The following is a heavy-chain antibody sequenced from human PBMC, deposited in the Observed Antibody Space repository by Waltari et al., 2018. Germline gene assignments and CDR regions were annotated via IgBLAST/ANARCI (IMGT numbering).Heavy chain of an antibody. V-gene: IGHV1-46*03. J-gene: IGHJ3*02. CDR3: AREPIYSSGWYRAFDI. Sequence: QVQLVQPGAEVKKPGASVTVSCKASGYPFTSYYMQWVAQAPGQGLEWMGIINPSGGSTSYAQKFQGRVTMTRDTSTSTVYMELSSLRSEDTAVYYCAREPIYSSGWYRAFDIWGQGTMVTVSS. D-gene: IGHD6-19*01. CDR2: INPSGGST. CDR1: GYPFTSYY.